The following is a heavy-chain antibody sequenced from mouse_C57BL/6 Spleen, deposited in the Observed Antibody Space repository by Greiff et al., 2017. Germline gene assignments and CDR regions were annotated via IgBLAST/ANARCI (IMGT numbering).Heavy chain of an antibody. D-gene: IGHD2-10*02. Sequence: QVQLKQPGAELVKPGASVKLSCKASGYTFTSYWMHWVKQRPGQGLEWIGMIHPNSGSTNYNEKFKSKATLTVDKSSSTAYMQLSSLTSEDSAVYYCARSGSIYAMDYWGQGTSVTVSS. V-gene: IGHV1-64*01. CDR2: IHPNSGST. CDR1: GYTFTSYW. J-gene: IGHJ4*01. CDR3: ARSGSIYAMDY.